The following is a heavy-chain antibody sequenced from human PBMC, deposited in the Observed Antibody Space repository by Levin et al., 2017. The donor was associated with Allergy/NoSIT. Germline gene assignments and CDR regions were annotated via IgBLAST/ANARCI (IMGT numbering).Heavy chain of an antibody. CDR1: GGSFSGHF. V-gene: IGHV4-34*01. D-gene: IGHD2-21*02. J-gene: IGHJ4*02. Sequence: PSETLSLTCAVYGGSFSGHFWTWIRQPPGKGLEWIGQINDSGSINYNPSLRSRGTLSVDTSKNQFSLRLGSVTAADTAVYYCARGSGGDQRLDSWGQGTLVIVSS. CDR3: ARGSGGDQRLDS. CDR2: INDSGSI.